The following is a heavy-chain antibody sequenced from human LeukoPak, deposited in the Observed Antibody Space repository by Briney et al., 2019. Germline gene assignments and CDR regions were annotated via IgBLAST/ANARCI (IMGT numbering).Heavy chain of an antibody. CDR1: GFTFSSYA. J-gene: IGHJ3*02. V-gene: IGHV3-23*01. CDR3: RKNRYSGSLSPFDI. CDR2: ISGGGGNT. Sequence: GGSLRLSCAASGFTFSSYAMSWVRQAPGKGLEWVSAISGGGGNTYYADSVKGRFTISRDNSKNTLYLQMNSLRAEDTAVYYCRKNRYSGSLSPFDIWGQGTMVTVSS. D-gene: IGHD1-26*01.